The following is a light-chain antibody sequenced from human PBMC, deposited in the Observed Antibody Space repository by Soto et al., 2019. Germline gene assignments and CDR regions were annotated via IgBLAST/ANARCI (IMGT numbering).Light chain of an antibody. CDR1: QGISSN. J-gene: IGKJ1*01. V-gene: IGKV1-9*01. Sequence: QLTQAPSSLSASFGDRVTITCRASQGISSNLAWYQQKPGRAPKLLIFGASTLQSGVPSRFSGSGSGTEFTLTISSLQPDDFATYYCQQYNSYSQTFGQGTKVDIK. CDR2: GAS. CDR3: QQYNSYSQT.